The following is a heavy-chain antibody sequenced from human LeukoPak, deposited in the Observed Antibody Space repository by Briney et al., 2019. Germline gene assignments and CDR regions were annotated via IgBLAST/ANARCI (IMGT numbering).Heavy chain of an antibody. V-gene: IGHV1-69*05. CDR2: IIPIFGTA. CDR3: ARGPQPYYYDSSGFSAFDI. CDR1: GYTFSSYG. D-gene: IGHD3-22*01. Sequence: GASVKVSCKASGYTFSSYGISWVRQAPGQGLEWMGGIIPIFGTANYAQKFQGRVTITTDESTSTAYMELSSLRSEDTAVYYCARGPQPYYYDSSGFSAFDIWGQGTMVTVSS. J-gene: IGHJ3*02.